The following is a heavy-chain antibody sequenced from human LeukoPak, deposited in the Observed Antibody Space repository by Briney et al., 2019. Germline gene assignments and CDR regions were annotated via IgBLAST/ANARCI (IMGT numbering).Heavy chain of an antibody. Sequence: SETLSLTCTVSGGSISSYYWSWIRQPAGQGLEWIGRIYSSGRTDRTEYNSSLKSRVTLSIDTSKNQFYLTLSSVTAADTALYYCARERQGWWLDSWGQGTLVTVSS. V-gene: IGHV4-4*07. J-gene: IGHJ5*01. D-gene: IGHD5-24*01. CDR2: IYSSGRT. CDR3: ARERQGWWLDS. CDR1: GGSISSYY.